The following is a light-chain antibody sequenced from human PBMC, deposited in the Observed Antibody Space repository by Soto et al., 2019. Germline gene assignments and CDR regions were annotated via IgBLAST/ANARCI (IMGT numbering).Light chain of an antibody. Sequence: QSALTQPASVSGSPGQSITISCTGTSRDVGSYNLVSWYQQHPGKAPKLMIYEVSERPSGVSNRFSGSKSGNTASLTISGIQAEDEADYYCCSYAGSSTSVVFGGGTKLTVL. V-gene: IGLV2-23*02. CDR3: CSYAGSSTSVV. CDR1: SRDVGSYNL. CDR2: EVS. J-gene: IGLJ2*01.